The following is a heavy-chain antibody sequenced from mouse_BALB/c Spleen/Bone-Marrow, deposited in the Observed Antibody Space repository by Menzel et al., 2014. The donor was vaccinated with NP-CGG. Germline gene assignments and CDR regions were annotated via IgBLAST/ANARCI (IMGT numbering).Heavy chain of an antibody. D-gene: IGHD1-1*01. Sequence: VQLQQPGAELVKPGASVKLSCTASGFNIKDTYMHWVKQRPEQGLEWIGRIDPANGNTKYDPKFQGKATITADTSSNTAYLQLSSLTSEDTAVCYCASYYYGSSRFAYWGQGTLVTVSA. CDR1: GFNIKDTY. V-gene: IGHV14-3*02. CDR2: IDPANGNT. J-gene: IGHJ3*01. CDR3: ASYYYGSSRFAY.